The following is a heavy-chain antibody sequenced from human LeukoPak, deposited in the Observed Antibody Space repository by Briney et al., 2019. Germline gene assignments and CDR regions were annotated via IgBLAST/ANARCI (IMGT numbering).Heavy chain of an antibody. V-gene: IGHV5-51*01. CDR3: ARHGGYCTNGVCYGRRGYMDV. Sequence: GESLKISCKGSGYSFTSYWIGWVRQLPGQSLECMGIIYPDGSYTKYSPSFQGQVTISADKSISTAYLQWSSLKASDTAMYYCARHGGYCTNGVCYGRRGYMDVWGKGTTVTVSS. CDR1: GYSFTSYW. D-gene: IGHD2-8*01. CDR2: IYPDGSYT. J-gene: IGHJ6*03.